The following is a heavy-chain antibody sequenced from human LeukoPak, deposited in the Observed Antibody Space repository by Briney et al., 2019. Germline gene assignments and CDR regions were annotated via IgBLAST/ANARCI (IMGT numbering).Heavy chain of an antibody. Sequence: PSETLSLTCTVSGGSISSGSYYWSWIRQPAGMGLEWIGRIYTSGSHNYNPSLKSRVTITVDTSKNQFSLKLSSVTAADTAVYYCARARWDSGSYSGYYYYYMDVWGKGTTVTISS. CDR3: ARARWDSGSYSGYYYYYMDV. J-gene: IGHJ6*03. D-gene: IGHD1-26*01. CDR2: IYTSGSH. V-gene: IGHV4-61*02. CDR1: GGSISSGSYY.